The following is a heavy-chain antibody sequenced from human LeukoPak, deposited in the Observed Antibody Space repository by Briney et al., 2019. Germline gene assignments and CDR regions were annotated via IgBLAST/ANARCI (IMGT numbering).Heavy chain of an antibody. CDR3: ATMSKDRTTVTYGLSDS. CDR2: INHSVIR. D-gene: IGHD4-17*01. J-gene: IGHJ5*01. V-gene: IGHV4-34*01. CDR1: VGSLSGYY. Sequence: SETLSLTCAVYVGSLSGYYWSWIRQPPGKGLDWIGDINHSVIRNYNPSLESRVTMLVDTSNDQYSLKLHSVAAGGTVVYYCATMSKDRTTVTYGLSDSWGQGTLVTVSS.